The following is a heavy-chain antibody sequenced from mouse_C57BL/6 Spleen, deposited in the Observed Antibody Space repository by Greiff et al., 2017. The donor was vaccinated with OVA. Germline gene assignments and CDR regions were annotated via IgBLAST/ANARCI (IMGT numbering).Heavy chain of an antibody. D-gene: IGHD1-1*01. CDR1: GYSFTGYY. CDR3: ERGKYYYGSSYDFDY. CDR2: INPSTGGT. J-gene: IGHJ2*01. V-gene: IGHV1-42*01. Sequence: VQLQQSGPELVKPGASVKISCKASGYSFTGYYMNWVKQSPEKSLEWIGEINPSTGGTTYNQKFKAKATLTVDKSSSTAYMQLKSLTSEDSAVYYCERGKYYYGSSYDFDYWGQGTTLTVSS.